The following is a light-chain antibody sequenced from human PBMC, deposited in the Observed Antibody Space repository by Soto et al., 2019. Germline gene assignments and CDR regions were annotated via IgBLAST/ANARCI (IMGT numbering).Light chain of an antibody. CDR1: SSDVGSYKL. CDR2: EGN. Sequence: QSALTQPASVSGSPGQSITISCNGISSDVGSYKLVSWYQQHPGKAPKLMIYEGNKRPSGVSNRFSSSNSGNTASLTISGLQAEDEADYYCCSYAGSGTWVFGGGTKLTVL. CDR3: CSYAGSGTWV. V-gene: IGLV2-23*01. J-gene: IGLJ3*02.